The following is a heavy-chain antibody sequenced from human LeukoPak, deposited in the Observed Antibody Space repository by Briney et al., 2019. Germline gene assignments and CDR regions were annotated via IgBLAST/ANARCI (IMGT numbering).Heavy chain of an antibody. CDR3: ARTYGSGSYTPYYYYGMDV. D-gene: IGHD3-10*01. CDR2: IYYSGST. J-gene: IGHJ6*02. CDR1: GGSISSYY. V-gene: IGHV4-59*01. Sequence: SETLSLTCTVSGGSISSYYWSWIRQPPGKGLEWIGYIYYSGSTNYNPSLKSRVTISVDTSKNQFSLKLSSVTAADTAVYYCARTYGSGSYTPYYYYGMDVWGQGATVTVSS.